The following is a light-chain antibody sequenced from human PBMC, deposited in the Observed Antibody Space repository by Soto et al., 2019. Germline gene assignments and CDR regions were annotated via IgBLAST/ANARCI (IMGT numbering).Light chain of an antibody. CDR3: QQYDERPQNLS. V-gene: IGKV3-15*01. Sequence: EIVMTQSPATLSVSPGERATLSCRASQSVSTNLAWYQQKPGQAPRLLIYAASVRATGIPARFSGSGSGTECTLTISSLQSEDFAVYYWQQYDERPQNLSFGGGTKVEIK. J-gene: IGKJ4*01. CDR2: AAS. CDR1: QSVSTN.